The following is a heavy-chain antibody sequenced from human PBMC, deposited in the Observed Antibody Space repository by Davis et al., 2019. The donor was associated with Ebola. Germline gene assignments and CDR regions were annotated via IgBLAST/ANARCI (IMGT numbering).Heavy chain of an antibody. D-gene: IGHD5-12*01. Sequence: SVKVSCQASGYTFTGYYMHWVRPAPGQGLEWMGWINPNSGGTNYAQKFQGWVTMTRDTSISTAYMELSRLRSDDTAVYYCARDKVRGGLDYWGQGTLVTVSS. J-gene: IGHJ4*02. CDR1: GYTFTGYY. CDR3: ARDKVRGGLDY. CDR2: INPNSGGT. V-gene: IGHV1-2*04.